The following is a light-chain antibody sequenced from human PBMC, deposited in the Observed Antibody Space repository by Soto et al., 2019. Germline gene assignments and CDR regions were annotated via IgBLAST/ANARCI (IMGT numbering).Light chain of an antibody. CDR3: CSYAGSYTHV. V-gene: IGLV2-11*01. CDR2: DVS. CDR1: SNDVGGYNY. J-gene: IGLJ1*01. Sequence: QSALTQPRSVSGSPGQSVTISCTGTSNDVGGYNYVSWYQQHPGKAPKLMIYDVSKRPSGVPDRFSGSKSGNTASLTISGLQAEDEADYYCCSYAGSYTHVFGTGTKLTVL.